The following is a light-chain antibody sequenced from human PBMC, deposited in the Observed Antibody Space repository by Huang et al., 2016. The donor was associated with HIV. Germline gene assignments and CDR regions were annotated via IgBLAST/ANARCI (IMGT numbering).Light chain of an antibody. Sequence: EVVLTQSPDTLSLSPGERATLSCRASQSLGSSSLAWYQQKPGQAPRLLIYATATRPTGIPDRFSGSGSGTDFSRTVTRLEPEDFAVYYCQRYGSSPPYTFGQGTKLEI. CDR1: QSLGSSS. V-gene: IGKV3-20*01. CDR3: QRYGSSPPYT. J-gene: IGKJ2*01. CDR2: ATA.